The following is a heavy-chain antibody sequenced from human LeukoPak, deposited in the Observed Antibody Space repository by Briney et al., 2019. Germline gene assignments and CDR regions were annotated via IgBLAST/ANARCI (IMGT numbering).Heavy chain of an antibody. CDR1: GFPYHEYV. CDR2: INLNDYDT. D-gene: IGHD2-2*01. CDR3: ARAYCSSASCYLENFYYYMDV. Sequence: GGSLRLLCAPSGFPYHEYVMIWVRQSLGKGLEWLASINLNDYDTHYTDSVAGRFNLFRDHAKHPLYPQVNNLNTEDTAIYFCARAYCSSASCYLENFYYYMDVWGKGTTVIVSS. J-gene: IGHJ6*03. V-gene: IGHV3-20*04.